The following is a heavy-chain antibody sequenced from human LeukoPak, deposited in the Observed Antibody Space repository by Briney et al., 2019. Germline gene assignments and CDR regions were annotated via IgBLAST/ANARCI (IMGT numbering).Heavy chain of an antibody. D-gene: IGHD6-19*01. CDR3: ARQYSSGWPWFDP. Sequence: SETLSLTCTVSGGSISSGGYYWGWIRQPPGKGLEWIGSIYYSGSTYYNPSLKSRVTISVDTSKNQFSLKLTSVTAADAALYYCARQYSSGWPWFDPWGQGTLVTVSP. CDR1: GGSISSGGYY. J-gene: IGHJ5*02. V-gene: IGHV4-39*01. CDR2: IYYSGST.